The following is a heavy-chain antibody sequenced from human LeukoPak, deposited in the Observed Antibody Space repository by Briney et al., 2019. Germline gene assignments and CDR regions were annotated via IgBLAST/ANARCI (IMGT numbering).Heavy chain of an antibody. CDR3: ARDGYGSGSYWVDY. D-gene: IGHD3-10*01. V-gene: IGHV3-48*01. CDR2: ISSSSSTI. J-gene: IGHJ4*02. Sequence: GVLRLSCAASGFTFSSYSMNWVRQAPGKGLEWVSYISSSSSTIYYADSVKGRFTISRDNAKNSLYLQMNSLRAEDTAVYYCARDGYGSGSYWVDYWGQGTLVTVSS. CDR1: GFTFSSYS.